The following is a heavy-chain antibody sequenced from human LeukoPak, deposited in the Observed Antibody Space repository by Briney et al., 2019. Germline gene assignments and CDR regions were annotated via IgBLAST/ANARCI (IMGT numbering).Heavy chain of an antibody. J-gene: IGHJ5*02. CDR3: AGEPVAAAMGTLSGA. CDR2: ISAYNGNT. Sequence: ASVKVSCKASGYTFTSYGISWVRQAPGQGLEWMGWISAYNGNTNYAQKLQGRVTMTTDTSTSTAYMQLNRLTSDDTAVYYCAGEPVAAAMGTLSGAWGQGTLVTVSS. CDR1: GYTFTSYG. V-gene: IGHV1-18*01. D-gene: IGHD5-18*01.